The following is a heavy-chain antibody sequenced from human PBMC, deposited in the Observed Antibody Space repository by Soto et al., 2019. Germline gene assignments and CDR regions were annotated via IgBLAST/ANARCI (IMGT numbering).Heavy chain of an antibody. V-gene: IGHV3-7*03. CDR2: MKPDGGEI. D-gene: IGHD4-4*01. J-gene: IGHJ4*02. CDR1: GFTFSNYW. Sequence: GGSLRLSCTASGFTFSNYWMSWFRQPPLKGLEWVANMKPDGGEINYVDPVKGRFTISRDNAKNSLYLQMNSLRVEDTAVYYCGRDRGYSSFDYWGQGTPVTVSS. CDR3: GRDRGYSSFDY.